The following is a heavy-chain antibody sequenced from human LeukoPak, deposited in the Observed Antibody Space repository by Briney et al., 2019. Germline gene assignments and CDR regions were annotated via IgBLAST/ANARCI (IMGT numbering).Heavy chain of an antibody. CDR2: IYYSGST. J-gene: IGHJ6*02. D-gene: IGHD5-12*01. CDR3: ASLAEWLRDGMDV. Sequence: SQTLSLTCTVSGGSISSGGYYWSWIRQHPGRGLEWIGYIYYSGSTYYNPSLKSRVTISVDRSKNQFSLKLSSVTAADTAVYYCASLAEWLRDGMDVWGQGTTVTVSS. CDR1: GGSISSGGYY. V-gene: IGHV4-31*03.